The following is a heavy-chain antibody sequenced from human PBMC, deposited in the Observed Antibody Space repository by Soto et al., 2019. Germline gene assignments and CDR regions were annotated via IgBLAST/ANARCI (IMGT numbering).Heavy chain of an antibody. CDR3: AKDLVATTQYDYYMDV. J-gene: IGHJ6*03. Sequence: EVQLLESGGGLVQPGGSLRLSCAASGFTFSSYAMSWVRQAPGKGLEWVSAISGSGGSTYYSDSVKGRFTLSRDNSKNTLYLQMNSLRAEDTAVYYCAKDLVATTQYDYYMDVWGKGTTVTVSS. V-gene: IGHV3-23*01. CDR2: ISGSGGST. D-gene: IGHD5-12*01. CDR1: GFTFSSYA.